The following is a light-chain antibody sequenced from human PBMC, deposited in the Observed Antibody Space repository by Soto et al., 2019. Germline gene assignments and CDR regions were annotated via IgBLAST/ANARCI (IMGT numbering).Light chain of an antibody. CDR3: TSYISSATYV. V-gene: IGLV2-14*01. CDR1: SSDVGGYKY. J-gene: IGLJ1*01. CDR2: EVS. Sequence: QSALTQPASVSGSPGQSITISCTGSSSDVGGYKYVSWYQQYPGKAPKLIIYEVSNRPSGVSIRFSGSKSGNTASLTISGLQAEDEADYYCTSYISSATYVFGTGTKLTVL.